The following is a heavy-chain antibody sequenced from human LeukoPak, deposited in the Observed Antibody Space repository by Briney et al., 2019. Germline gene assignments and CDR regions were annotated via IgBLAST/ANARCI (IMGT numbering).Heavy chain of an antibody. CDR3: AKGRGTTVTSAANY. CDR1: GFTFSSYS. CDR2: IGGSGDNT. V-gene: IGHV3-23*01. J-gene: IGHJ4*02. D-gene: IGHD4-17*01. Sequence: GGSLRLSCAASGFTFSSYSMSWVRQAPGKGLEWVSSIGGSGDNTFYADSVKDRFTISRDNSKNTLFLQMNSLRAEDTAVYYCAKGRGTTVTSAANYWGQGTLVTVSS.